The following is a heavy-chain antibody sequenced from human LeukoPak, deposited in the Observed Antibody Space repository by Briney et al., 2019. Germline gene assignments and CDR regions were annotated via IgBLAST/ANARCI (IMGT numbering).Heavy chain of an antibody. CDR1: GFTFNSYG. V-gene: IGHV3-30*02. Sequence: PGGSLRLSCAASGFTFNSYGLHWVRQAPGKGLEWVAFIRFDGSNNYYADSVKGRFTISRDNSKNPLYLQMNSLKAEDTAVYFCAKDADYDRSGYIDYWGQGTLVTVSS. CDR3: AKDADYDRSGYIDY. D-gene: IGHD3-22*01. CDR2: IRFDGSNN. J-gene: IGHJ4*02.